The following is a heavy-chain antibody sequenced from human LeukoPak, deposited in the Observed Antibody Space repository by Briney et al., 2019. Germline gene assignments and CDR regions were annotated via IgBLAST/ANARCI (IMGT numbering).Heavy chain of an antibody. D-gene: IGHD4-17*01. CDR3: TTAPYYTTDYGDYYYYYGMDV. V-gene: IGHV3-15*01. J-gene: IGHJ6*02. CDR2: IKSKTDGGTT. CDR1: GFTFSNAW. Sequence: PGGPLRLSCAASGFTFSNAWMSWVRQAPGKGLEWVGRIKSKTDGGTTDYAAPVKGRFTISRDDSKNTLYLQMNSLKTEDTAVYYCTTAPYYTTDYGDYYYYYGMDVWGQGTTVTVSS.